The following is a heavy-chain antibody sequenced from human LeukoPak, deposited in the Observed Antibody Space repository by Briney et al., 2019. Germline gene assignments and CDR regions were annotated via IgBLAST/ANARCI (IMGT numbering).Heavy chain of an antibody. D-gene: IGHD3-10*01. J-gene: IGHJ3*02. CDR2: ISVYTNYT. V-gene: IGHV1-18*04. Sequence: ASVKLSCKASGYTFTSYGINWVRQAPGQGLEWMAWISVYTNYTNYAQKFQDRVTMTTDTSTSTAYMELSSLRSEDTAVYYCARGEPKTLWFGDSAFDIWGQGTMVTVSS. CDR3: ARGEPKTLWFGDSAFDI. CDR1: GYTFTSYG.